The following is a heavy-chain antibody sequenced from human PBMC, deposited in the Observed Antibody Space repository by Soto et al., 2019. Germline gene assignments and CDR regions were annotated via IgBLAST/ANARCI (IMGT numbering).Heavy chain of an antibody. CDR3: ARRYYSGSGTAAALDY. J-gene: IGHJ4*02. V-gene: IGHV1-69*02. CDR1: GGTFNTYT. CDR2: ILPILGSV. Sequence: HVQLVQSGAEVKKPGSSVTISCKASGGTFNTYTFSWVRQAPGQGLEWMGSILPILGSVNYAQNFQGRLSITADQSATTAYMELTSLRSEDTAVYYCARRYYSGSGTAAALDYWGQGSLVTVSS. D-gene: IGHD3-10*01.